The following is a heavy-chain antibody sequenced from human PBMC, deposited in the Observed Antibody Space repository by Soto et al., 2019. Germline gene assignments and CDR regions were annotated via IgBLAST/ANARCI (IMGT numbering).Heavy chain of an antibody. J-gene: IGHJ4*02. V-gene: IGHV2-5*02. CDR1: GFSLSSTRVA. Sequence: QITLKESGPRLVKTTQTLTLTCTFSGFSLSSTRVAVGWIRQPPGKALEWLALIYWDDEKGYSPFLKSTITITKETTKNHVVLTMTNMDPVDTDTYYCAHNVVAGLGYYFDYWGQGTLVTLSS. CDR2: IYWDDEK. CDR3: AHNVVAGLGYYFDY. D-gene: IGHD6-19*01.